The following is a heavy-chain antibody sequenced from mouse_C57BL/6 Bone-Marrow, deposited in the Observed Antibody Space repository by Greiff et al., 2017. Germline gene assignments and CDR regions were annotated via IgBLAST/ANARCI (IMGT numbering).Heavy chain of an antibody. CDR3: ARGGAYSYLYYAMDY. D-gene: IGHD2-10*01. CDR1: GYTFTDHT. CDR2: IYPRDGST. Sequence: QVQLQQSDAELVKPGASVKISCKVSGYTFTDHTIHWMKQRPEQGLEWIGYIYPRDGSTKYNEKFKGKATLTADKSSSTAYMQLNSLTSEDSAVYFCARGGAYSYLYYAMDYWGQGTSVTVSS. J-gene: IGHJ4*01. V-gene: IGHV1-78*01.